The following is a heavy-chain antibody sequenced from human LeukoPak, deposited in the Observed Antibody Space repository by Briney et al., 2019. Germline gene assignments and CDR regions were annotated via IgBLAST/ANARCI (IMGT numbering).Heavy chain of an antibody. J-gene: IGHJ6*03. CDR2: IYYSGST. CDR1: GGSISSSSYY. Sequence: SETLSLTCTVSGGSISSSSYYWGWIRQPPGKGLEWIGSIYYSGSTYYNPSLKSRVTISVDTSKNQFSLKLSSVTAADTAVYYCARDCGYYYYYYMDVWGKGTTVTVSS. V-gene: IGHV4-39*02. CDR3: ARDCGYYYYYYMDV. D-gene: IGHD6-25*01.